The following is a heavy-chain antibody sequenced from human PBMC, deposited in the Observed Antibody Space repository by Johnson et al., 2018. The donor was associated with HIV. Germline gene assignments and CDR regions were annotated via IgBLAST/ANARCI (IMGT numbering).Heavy chain of an antibody. J-gene: IGHJ3*02. CDR3: ARAEGDYYDSGGWGPDAFDI. Sequence: MQLVESGGGLIQPGGSLRLSCPASGFLVSSNYMSWVRQAPGKGLEWVSVIYSGGSIYYADSVKGRFTISRDNSKNTLYLQMNSLRAEDTAVYYCARAEGDYYDSGGWGPDAFDIWGQGTMVTVSS. D-gene: IGHD3-22*01. CDR2: IYSGGSI. CDR1: GFLVSSNY. V-gene: IGHV3-53*01.